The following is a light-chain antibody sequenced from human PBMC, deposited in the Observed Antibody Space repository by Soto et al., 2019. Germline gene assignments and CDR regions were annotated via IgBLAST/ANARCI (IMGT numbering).Light chain of an antibody. CDR1: QSIRSW. CDR2: KAS. V-gene: IGKV1-5*03. J-gene: IGKJ1*01. CDR3: QHYNSYPWT. Sequence: DIQMSQSPSTLSASVVDRVTITCRASQSIRSWLAWYQRKPGKAPKLLIYKASSLESGVPSRFSGSGSGTEFTLTISSLQPDDFATYYCQHYNSYPWTFGQGTKVEIK.